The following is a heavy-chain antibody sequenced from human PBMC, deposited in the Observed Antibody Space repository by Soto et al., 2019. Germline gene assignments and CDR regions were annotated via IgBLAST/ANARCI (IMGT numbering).Heavy chain of an antibody. CDR2: IIPILGIA. V-gene: IGHV1-69*04. J-gene: IGHJ4*02. Sequence: EASVKVSCKASGVTFSSYTISWMRQAPGQGLEWMGRIIPILGIANYAEKFQGRVTITADKSTSTAYMQMSSLRAEDTAVYYCAKDPTAAAYYWGQGTLVSVSS. CDR3: AKDPTAAAYY. D-gene: IGHD6-13*01. CDR1: GVTFSSYT.